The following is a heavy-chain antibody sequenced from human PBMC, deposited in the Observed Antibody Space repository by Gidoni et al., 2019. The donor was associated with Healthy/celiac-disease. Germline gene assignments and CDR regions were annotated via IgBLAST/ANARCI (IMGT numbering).Heavy chain of an antibody. CDR1: VFSLSNARMG. D-gene: IGHD6-13*01. CDR3: ARIQSPYSSSWYEADY. J-gene: IGHJ4*02. CDR2: IFSNDEK. Sequence: QVTLKESGPVLVNPTEPLTLTCTVSVFSLSNARMGVSWIRQPPGKALEWLAHIFSNDEKSYSTSLKSRLTISKDTSKSQVVLTMTNMDPVDTATYYCARIQSPYSSSWYEADYWGQGTLVTVSS. V-gene: IGHV2-26*01.